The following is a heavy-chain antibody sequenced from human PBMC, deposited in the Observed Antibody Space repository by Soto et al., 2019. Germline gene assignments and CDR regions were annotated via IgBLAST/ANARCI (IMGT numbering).Heavy chain of an antibody. J-gene: IGHJ6*02. Sequence: QVQLVQSGAEVKKPGASVKVSCKASGYTFTSYDINWVRQATGQGLEWMGWMNPNSGNTANSQKFPGRVTMTRNTSRSTAYMELSSLRSEDTAVYYCARDRETYGMDVWGQGTTVTVSS. CDR2: MNPNSGNT. CDR3: ARDRETYGMDV. CDR1: GYTFTSYD. V-gene: IGHV1-8*01.